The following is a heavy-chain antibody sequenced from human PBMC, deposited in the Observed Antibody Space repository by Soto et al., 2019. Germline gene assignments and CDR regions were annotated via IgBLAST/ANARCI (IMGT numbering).Heavy chain of an antibody. D-gene: IGHD6-6*01. CDR1: GYTFTGYY. CDR3: ARAGGSSSFSDYYYYYMDV. J-gene: IGHJ6*03. CDR2: INPNSGGT. Sequence: QVQLVQSGAEVKKPGASVKVSCKASGYTFTGYYMHWVRQAPGQGLEWMGWINPNSGGTNYAQKFQGWVTMTRDTSISTAYMELSRLRSDDTAVYYCARAGGSSSFSDYYYYYMDVWGKGTTVTVSS. V-gene: IGHV1-2*04.